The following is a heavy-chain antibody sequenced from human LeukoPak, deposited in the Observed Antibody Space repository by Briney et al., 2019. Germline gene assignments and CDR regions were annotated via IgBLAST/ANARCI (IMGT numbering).Heavy chain of an antibody. J-gene: IGHJ4*02. Sequence: ASVKVSCKVSGYALTEFSMHWVRQAPGKGLEWMGGFDPEDGETIYAQELQGRVTMTKDTSTDTAYMELSSLRSEDTAVYYCATWYYYDSSDYYLADYWGQGTLVTVSS. D-gene: IGHD3-22*01. CDR3: ATWYYYDSSDYYLADY. CDR1: GYALTEFS. V-gene: IGHV1-24*01. CDR2: FDPEDGET.